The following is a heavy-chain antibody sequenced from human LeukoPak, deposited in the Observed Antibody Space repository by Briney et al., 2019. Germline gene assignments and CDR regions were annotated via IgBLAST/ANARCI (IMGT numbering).Heavy chain of an antibody. D-gene: IGHD5-18*01. Sequence: ASVKVSCKASGYTFTGYYMHWVRQAPGQGLEWMGWINPNSGGTNCAQKFQGRVTMTRDTSISTAYMELSRLRSDDTAVYYCARDKYGYSYGDDAFDIWGQGTMVTVSS. CDR3: ARDKYGYSYGDDAFDI. CDR1: GYTFTGYY. V-gene: IGHV1-2*02. J-gene: IGHJ3*02. CDR2: INPNSGGT.